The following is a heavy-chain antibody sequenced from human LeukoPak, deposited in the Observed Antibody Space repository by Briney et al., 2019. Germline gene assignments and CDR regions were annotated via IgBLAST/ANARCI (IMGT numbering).Heavy chain of an antibody. CDR1: GFTFSSYW. CDR2: IKQDGSEK. D-gene: IGHD6-19*01. V-gene: IGHV3-7*01. J-gene: IGHJ3*02. CDR3: ASGVDSSGWYDAFDI. Sequence: GGSLRLSCAASGFTFSSYWISWVRQAPGKGLEWVANIKQDGSEKYYVDSVKGRFTISRDNAKNSLYLQMNSLRAEDTAVYYCASGVDSSGWYDAFDIWGQGTMVTVSS.